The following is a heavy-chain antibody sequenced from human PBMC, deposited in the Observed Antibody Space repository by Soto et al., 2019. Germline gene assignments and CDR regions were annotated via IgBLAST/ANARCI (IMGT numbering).Heavy chain of an antibody. CDR1: GGSFSGYY. V-gene: IGHV4-34*01. CDR3: ARGLDQDIRIFDYYYYYMDV. J-gene: IGHJ6*03. CDR2: INHSGST. Sequence: SETLSLTCAVYGGSFSGYYWSWIRQPPGKGLEWIGEINHSGSTNYNPSLKSRVTISVDTSKNQFSLKLSSVTAADTAVYYCARGLDQDIRIFDYYYYYMDVWGKGTTVTVSS. D-gene: IGHD3-3*01.